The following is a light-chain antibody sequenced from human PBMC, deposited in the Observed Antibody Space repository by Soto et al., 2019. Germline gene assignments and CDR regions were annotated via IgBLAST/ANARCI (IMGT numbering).Light chain of an antibody. CDR2: WAS. CDR1: QSVFSRFRNENY. J-gene: IGKJ1*01. CDR3: QPYYTTPSWT. Sequence: DIVMTQSPDSLTLSLGERATINCKSSQSVFSRFRNENYLGWFQQKPGQTPRLLIYWASTRESGVSDRFSGSGSGTDFTLTSDNLHAEDVAVYYCQPYYTTPSWTFGQGTKVQV. V-gene: IGKV4-1*01.